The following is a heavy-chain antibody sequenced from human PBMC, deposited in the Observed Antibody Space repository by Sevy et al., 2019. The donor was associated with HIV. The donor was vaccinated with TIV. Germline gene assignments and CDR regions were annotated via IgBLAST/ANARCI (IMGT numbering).Heavy chain of an antibody. CDR1: GYTFTSYD. V-gene: IGHV1-2*06. J-gene: IGHJ4*02. Sequence: ASVKVSCKASGYTFTSYDINWVRQATGQGLEWMGRINPNSGGTNYAQNFQGRVTMTRDTSISTAYMELSRLRSDDTAVYYCARGGGYSSGWWTFDYWGQGTLVTVSS. CDR3: ARGGGYSSGWWTFDY. CDR2: INPNSGGT. D-gene: IGHD6-19*01.